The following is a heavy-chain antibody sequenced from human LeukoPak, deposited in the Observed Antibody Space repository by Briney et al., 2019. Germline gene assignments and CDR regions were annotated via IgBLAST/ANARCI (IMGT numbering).Heavy chain of an antibody. CDR2: IYTSGST. Sequence: SETLSLTCTVSGGSISGYDWSWIRQPAGKGLEWIGRIYTSGSTNYNPSLKSRVTMSVDTSKNQFSLKLSSVTAADTAVYYCARTTRYRGYSYGRTGWERAASYYFDYWGQGALVTVSS. CDR1: GGSISGYD. D-gene: IGHD5-18*01. V-gene: IGHV4-4*07. J-gene: IGHJ4*02. CDR3: ARTTRYRGYSYGRTGWERAASYYFDY.